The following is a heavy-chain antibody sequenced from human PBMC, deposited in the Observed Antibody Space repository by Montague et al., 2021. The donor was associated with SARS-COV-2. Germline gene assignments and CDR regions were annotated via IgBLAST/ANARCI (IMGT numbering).Heavy chain of an antibody. CDR2: IYYSGST. CDR1: GGSVSSGSYY. V-gene: IGHV4-61*01. D-gene: IGHD3-3*01. Sequence: SETLSLTCIVSGGSVSSGSYYWSWIRQPPGKGLEWVGYIYYSGSTNYNPSLKGRVTISVDTSKNQFSLKLSSVTAADTAVYYRARDPWRITIFGVVTRYGMDVWGQGTTVTVSS. J-gene: IGHJ6*02. CDR3: ARDPWRITIFGVVTRYGMDV.